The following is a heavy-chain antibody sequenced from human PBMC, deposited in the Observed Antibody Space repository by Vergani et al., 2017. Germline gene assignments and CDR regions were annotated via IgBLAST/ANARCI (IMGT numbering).Heavy chain of an antibody. CDR1: GFTFSSYG. CDR3: ARGGDYYDSSGYYYEEYFQH. CDR2: ISYDGSNK. V-gene: IGHV3-30*03. Sequence: QVQLVESGGGVVQPGRSLRLSCAASGFTFSSYGMHWVRPAPGKGLEWVAVISYDGSNKYYADSVKGRFTISRDNSKNTLYLQMNSLRAEDTAVYYCARGGDYYDSSGYYYEEYFQHWGQGTLVTVSS. J-gene: IGHJ1*01. D-gene: IGHD3-22*01.